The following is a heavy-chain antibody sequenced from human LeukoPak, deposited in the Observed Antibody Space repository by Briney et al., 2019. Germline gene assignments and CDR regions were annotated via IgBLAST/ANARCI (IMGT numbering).Heavy chain of an antibody. CDR1: GFTFDDYA. CDR3: AKDSRGWLTYGMDV. V-gene: IGHV3-9*01. Sequence: GGSLRLSCAASGFTFDDYAVHWVRQAPGKGLEWVSSISWNSGSIGYADSVKGRFTISRDNAKNSLYLQMNSLRAEDTALYYCAKDSRGWLTYGMDVWGQGTTVTVSS. CDR2: ISWNSGSI. J-gene: IGHJ6*02. D-gene: IGHD4/OR15-4a*01.